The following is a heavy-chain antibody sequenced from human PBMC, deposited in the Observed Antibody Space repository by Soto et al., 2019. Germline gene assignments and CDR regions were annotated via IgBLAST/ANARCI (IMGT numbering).Heavy chain of an antibody. D-gene: IGHD5-12*01. CDR3: ARDASGYDSSFDY. Sequence: SETLSLTCTVSGGSISSGDYYWSWIRPPPGRGLEWIGYIYYSGSTYYNPSLKSRVTISVDTSKNQFSLKLSSVTAADTAVYYCARDASGYDSSFDYWGQGTLVTVSS. J-gene: IGHJ4*02. V-gene: IGHV4-30-4*01. CDR1: GGSISSGDYY. CDR2: IYYSGST.